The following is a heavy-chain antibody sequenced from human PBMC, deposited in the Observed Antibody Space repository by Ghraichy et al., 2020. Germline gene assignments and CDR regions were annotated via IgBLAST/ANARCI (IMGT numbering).Heavy chain of an antibody. J-gene: IGHJ4*02. V-gene: IGHV3-15*01. CDR1: GFTFSNAW. D-gene: IGHD3-22*01. Sequence: GALRLSCAASGFTFSNAWMSWVRQAPGKGLEWVGRIKSKTDGGTTDYAAPVKGRFTISRDDSKNTLYLQMNSLKTEDTAVYYCTTEPYYYDSSGDYWGQGTLVTVSS. CDR3: TTEPYYYDSSGDY. CDR2: IKSKTDGGTT.